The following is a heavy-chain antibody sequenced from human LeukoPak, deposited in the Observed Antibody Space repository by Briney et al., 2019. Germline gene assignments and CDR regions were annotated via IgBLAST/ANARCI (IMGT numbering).Heavy chain of an antibody. CDR1: GGSISSYY. V-gene: IGHV3-23*01. D-gene: IGHD2-15*01. CDR2: ISGSGGST. CDR3: AKTEYCSGGSCYDFGAFDI. Sequence: ETLSLTCTVSGGSISSYYWSWIRQPPGKGLEWVSAISGSGGSTYYADSVKGRFTISRDNSKNTLYLQMNSLRAEDTAVYYCAKTEYCSGGSCYDFGAFDIWGQGTMVTVSS. J-gene: IGHJ3*02.